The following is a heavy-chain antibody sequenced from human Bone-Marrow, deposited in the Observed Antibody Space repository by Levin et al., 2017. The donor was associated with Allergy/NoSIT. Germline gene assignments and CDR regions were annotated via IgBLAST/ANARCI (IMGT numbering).Heavy chain of an antibody. Sequence: RGESLKISCAASGFTFSSYGMHWVRQAPGKGLEWVAVISYDGSNKYYADSVKGRFTISRDNSKNTLYLQMNSLRAEDTAVYYCAKAGPAATKGASSSVDYWGQGTLVTVSS. V-gene: IGHV3-30*18. CDR3: AKAGPAATKGASSSVDY. CDR1: GFTFSSYG. CDR2: ISYDGSNK. J-gene: IGHJ4*02. D-gene: IGHD2-2*01.